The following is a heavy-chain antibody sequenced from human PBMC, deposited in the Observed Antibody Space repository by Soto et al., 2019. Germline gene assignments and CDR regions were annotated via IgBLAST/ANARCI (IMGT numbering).Heavy chain of an antibody. CDR2: ISHDGGAT. Sequence: QVQLVESGGGVVQSGRSLRLSCAASGFTFSTSGMHWIRQAPGKGLEWVAMISHDGGATYYVDSVKGRFTISRDTDKNTLHLKIDSLRPEDTATYYCAKDWGSSGWYNWFDPWGQGTLVTVSS. J-gene: IGHJ5*02. V-gene: IGHV3-30*18. CDR3: AKDWGSSGWYNWFDP. CDR1: GFTFSTSG. D-gene: IGHD3-16*01.